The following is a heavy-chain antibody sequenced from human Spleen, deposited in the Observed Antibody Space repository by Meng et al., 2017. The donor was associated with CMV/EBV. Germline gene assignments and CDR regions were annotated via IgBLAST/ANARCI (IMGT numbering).Heavy chain of an antibody. CDR1: GFTFDDYA. V-gene: IGHV3-9*01. Sequence: SLKISCVASGFTFDDYAMYWVRQAPGKGLEWVSGVSWDSGTIYYADSVKGRCAISRDNAKQTLYLQMNGLRTEDTAVYYCARDRQRYSSSLAGAYWGQGTLVTVSS. CDR3: ARDRQRYSSSLAGAY. D-gene: IGHD6-6*01. CDR2: VSWDSGTI. J-gene: IGHJ4*02.